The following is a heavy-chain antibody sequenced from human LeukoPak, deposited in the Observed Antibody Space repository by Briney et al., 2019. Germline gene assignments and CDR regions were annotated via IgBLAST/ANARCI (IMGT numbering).Heavy chain of an antibody. CDR3: ARGYSIATQNAFDI. D-gene: IGHD4-11*01. CDR1: GGTFSSYA. Sequence: SVKVSCKASGGTFSSYAISWARQAPGQGLEWMGGIIPIFGTANYAQKFQGRVTITADESTSTAYMELSSLRSEDTAVYYCARGYSIATQNAFDIWGQGTMVTVSS. V-gene: IGHV1-69*13. J-gene: IGHJ3*02. CDR2: IIPIFGTA.